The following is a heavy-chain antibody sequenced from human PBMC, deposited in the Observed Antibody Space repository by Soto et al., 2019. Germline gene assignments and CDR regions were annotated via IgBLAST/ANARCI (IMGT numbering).Heavy chain of an antibody. Sequence: PSETLSLTCTVSGGSISSGDYYWSWIRQPPGKGLEWIGYIYYSGSTYYNPSLKSRVTISVDTSKNQFSLKLSSVTAADTAVYYCARDDFGRNTRAFDPWGQGTLVTVSS. J-gene: IGHJ5*02. CDR1: GGSISSGDYY. CDR2: IYYSGST. D-gene: IGHD4-17*01. V-gene: IGHV4-30-4*01. CDR3: ARDDFGRNTRAFDP.